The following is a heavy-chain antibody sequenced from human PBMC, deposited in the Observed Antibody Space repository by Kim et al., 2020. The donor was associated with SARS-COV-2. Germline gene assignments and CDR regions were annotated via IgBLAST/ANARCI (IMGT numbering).Heavy chain of an antibody. Sequence: GGSLRLSCAASGFTVTNNYMNWGRQPPGKGLEWVSVVYSGGSTYYADSVKGRFTISRDSSKNTVYLQMSSLRGEDTAVNYCARDHPGGYGLDVWGQGTTVTVSS. V-gene: IGHV3-66*02. J-gene: IGHJ6*02. D-gene: IGHD1-26*01. CDR2: VYSGGST. CDR3: ARDHPGGYGLDV. CDR1: GFTVTNNY.